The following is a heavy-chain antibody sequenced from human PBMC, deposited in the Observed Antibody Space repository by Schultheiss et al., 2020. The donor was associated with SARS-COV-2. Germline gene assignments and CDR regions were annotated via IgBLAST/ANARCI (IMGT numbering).Heavy chain of an antibody. CDR1: GGSISSYY. CDR2: IYYSGST. V-gene: IGHV4-59*08. CDR3: ARGDLVGATLGYYFDY. J-gene: IGHJ4*02. Sequence: SETLSLTCTVSGGSISSYYWSWIRQPPGKGLEWIGDIYYSGSTNYNPSLKSRVTISVDTSKNQFSLKLSSVTAADTAVYYCARGDLVGATLGYYFDYWGQGTLVTVSS. D-gene: IGHD1-26*01.